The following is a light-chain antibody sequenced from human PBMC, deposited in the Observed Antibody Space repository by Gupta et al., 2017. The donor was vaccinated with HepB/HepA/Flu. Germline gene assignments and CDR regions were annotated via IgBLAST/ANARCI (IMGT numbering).Light chain of an antibody. J-gene: IGLJ2*01. Sequence: QSVLTQPPSVSGAPGQRVTISCTGSSPNMGAGYDVHWYQQFPGTAPKLLIYNNIKRPSGVPDRFSGSKFGTSASLAITGLQAEDEADYHCQSYDSSLGGFVVFGGGTKLTVL. CDR1: SPNMGAGYD. CDR3: QSYDSSLGGFVV. V-gene: IGLV1-40*01. CDR2: NNI.